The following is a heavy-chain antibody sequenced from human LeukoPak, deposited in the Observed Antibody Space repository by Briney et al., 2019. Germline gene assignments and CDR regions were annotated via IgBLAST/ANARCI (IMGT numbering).Heavy chain of an antibody. V-gene: IGHV1-2*02. CDR3: ARDLGSGYYRFYQIRVPTLWHY. Sequence: ASVKVSCKASGYTFTGYYMHWVRQAPGQGLEWMGWINPNSGGTNYAQKFQGRVTMTRDTSISTAYMELSRLRSDDTAVYYCARDLGSGYYRFYQIRVPTLWHYWGQGTLVTVSS. D-gene: IGHD3-22*01. CDR2: INPNSGGT. J-gene: IGHJ4*02. CDR1: GYTFTGYY.